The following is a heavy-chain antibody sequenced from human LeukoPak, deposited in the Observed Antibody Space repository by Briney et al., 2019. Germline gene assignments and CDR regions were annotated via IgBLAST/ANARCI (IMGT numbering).Heavy chain of an antibody. V-gene: IGHV1-69*13. D-gene: IGHD6-13*01. CDR1: GGTFSSYA. CDR3: ARAVAAAGIRAGWFDP. CDR2: IIPIFGTA. J-gene: IGHJ5*02. Sequence: GASVKVSCKASGGTFSSYAISWVRQAPGQGLEWMGGIIPIFGTANYAQKFQGRVTITADESTSTAYMELSSLRSGDTAVYYCARAVAAAGIRAGWFDPWGQGTLVTVSS.